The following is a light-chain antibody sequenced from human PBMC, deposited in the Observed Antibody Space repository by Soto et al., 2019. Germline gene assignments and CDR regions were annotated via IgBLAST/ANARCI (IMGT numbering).Light chain of an antibody. Sequence: DIQLTQSPSSLSASVGDRVTITCRASQSISSYLNWYQQRPGKAPNLLIYATSSLRTGVPSRFRGSRSGADFTLTISNLQPEDFATYYCQQSYSTPPTTFGQGTRLETK. CDR2: ATS. J-gene: IGKJ5*01. CDR3: QQSYSTPPTT. CDR1: QSISSY. V-gene: IGKV1-39*01.